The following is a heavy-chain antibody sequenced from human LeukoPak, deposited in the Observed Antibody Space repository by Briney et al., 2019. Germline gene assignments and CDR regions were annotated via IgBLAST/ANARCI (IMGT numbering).Heavy chain of an antibody. CDR1: GDSISSYW. D-gene: IGHD3-16*01. CDR2: IYYSGTPT. Sequence: PSETLSLTCTVSGDSISSYWRAWIRQPPGEGLEWIGYIYYSGTPTSYNPSLKSRVTISIDTSRNQFSLKLSSVTAADTAVYYCARDSRGGGPDFDYWGQGTLVTVSS. J-gene: IGHJ4*02. CDR3: ARDSRGGGPDFDY. V-gene: IGHV4-59*01.